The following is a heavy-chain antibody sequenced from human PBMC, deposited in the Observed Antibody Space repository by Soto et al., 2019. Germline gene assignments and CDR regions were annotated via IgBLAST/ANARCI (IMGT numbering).Heavy chain of an antibody. J-gene: IGHJ4*01. CDR1: GFTFSSYS. CDR2: ISSSSSTI. D-gene: IGHD3-22*01. CDR3: ARDLQAWYYDSSGYAFDY. Sequence: GGSLRLSCAASGFTFSSYSMNWVRQAPGKGLEWVSYISSSSSTIYYADSVKGRFTISRDNAKNSLYLQMNSLRDEDTAVYYCARDLQAWYYDSSGYAFDYWGHGTLVTVSS. V-gene: IGHV3-48*02.